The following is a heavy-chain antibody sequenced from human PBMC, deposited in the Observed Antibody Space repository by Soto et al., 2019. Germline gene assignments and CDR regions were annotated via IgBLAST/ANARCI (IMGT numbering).Heavy chain of an antibody. CDR2: IYWDDDK. D-gene: IGHD3-10*01. CDR1: GFSLSSSGVG. Sequence: QITLKESGPTLVRPTQTLTLTCTFSGFSLSSSGVGVGWIRQPPGKALEWLALIYWDDDKRYSPSLKSRLTITKDTSKNQVVLRLTKLDTVDTATYYCARGGWTTYYSPFFDYWGQGTLVTVSS. V-gene: IGHV2-5*02. J-gene: IGHJ4*02. CDR3: ARGGWTTYYSPFFDY.